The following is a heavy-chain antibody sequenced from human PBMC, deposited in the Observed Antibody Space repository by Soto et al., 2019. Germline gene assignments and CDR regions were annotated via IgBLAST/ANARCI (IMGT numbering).Heavy chain of an antibody. J-gene: IGHJ4*02. CDR3: ATQNYDILTGYYNAFDY. V-gene: IGHV3-33*01. CDR1: GFTFSSYG. CDR2: IWYDGSNK. Sequence: GGSLRLSCAASGFTFSSYGMHWVRQAPGKGLEWVAVIWYDGSNKYYADSVKGRFTISRDNSKNTLYLQMNSLRAEDTAVYYCATQNYDILTGYYNAFDYWGQGTLVTVSS. D-gene: IGHD3-9*01.